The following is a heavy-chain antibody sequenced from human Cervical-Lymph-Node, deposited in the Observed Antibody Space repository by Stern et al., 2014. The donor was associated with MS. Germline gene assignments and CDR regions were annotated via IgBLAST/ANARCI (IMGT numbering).Heavy chain of an antibody. CDR3: ARSPATPSGYDRFDY. V-gene: IGHV5-51*03. D-gene: IGHD5-12*01. CDR2: IFPRDSNT. Sequence: VQLVQSGAEVKKPGESLKISCEASGYLFDDYWIGWVRQMSGRGLELVAIIFPRDSNTRYSPSVQGQVTISADKSISTAYLQWSGLRPSDPAMYYCARSPATPSGYDRFDYWGQGALVTVSS. J-gene: IGHJ4*02. CDR1: GYLFDDYW.